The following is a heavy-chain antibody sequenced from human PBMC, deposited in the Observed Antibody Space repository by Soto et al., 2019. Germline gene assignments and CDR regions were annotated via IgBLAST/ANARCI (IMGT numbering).Heavy chain of an antibody. D-gene: IGHD6-6*01. CDR3: ARRPDAFDI. V-gene: IGHV3-23*01. CDR2: ISGSSDRT. Sequence: EVQLLESGGGLVQPGGSLRLSCAASGLIFGSFDMSWVRQAPGKGLEWVSTISGSSDRTYYADSVKGRFTISRDNSKNTLYLQMNSLRAEYTAVYYCARRPDAFDIWGQGTMVTVSS. CDR1: GLIFGSFD. J-gene: IGHJ3*02.